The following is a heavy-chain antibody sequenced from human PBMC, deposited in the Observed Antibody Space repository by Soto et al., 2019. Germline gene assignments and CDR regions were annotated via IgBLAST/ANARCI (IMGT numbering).Heavy chain of an antibody. CDR2: FRYRENT. J-gene: IGHJ4*02. D-gene: IGHD2-2*01. V-gene: IGHV4-39*01. CDR1: GDSISSSRYH. CDR3: AGLPVFPSAMTLYS. Sequence: QLQLQESGPGLVRPSETLSLTCTVSGDSISSSRYHWGWIRQAPGKRLEWIGSFRYRENTAYSPSLHSRVTISVNTSMPPFSLKLASVTSADTAVYYCAGLPVFPSAMTLYSWGQGTLVTVSS.